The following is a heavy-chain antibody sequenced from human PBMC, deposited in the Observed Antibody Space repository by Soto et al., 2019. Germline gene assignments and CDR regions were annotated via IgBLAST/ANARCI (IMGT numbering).Heavy chain of an antibody. Sequence: GGSLRLSCAASGFTFSSYGMHWVRQAPGKGLEWVAVIWYDGSNKYYADSVKGRFTISRDNSKNTLYLQMNSLRAEDTAVYYCARDSRGKKYYYDSSGYFDEWGQGTLVTVSS. J-gene: IGHJ4*02. CDR1: GFTFSSYG. D-gene: IGHD3-22*01. V-gene: IGHV3-33*01. CDR2: IWYDGSNK. CDR3: ARDSRGKKYYYDSSGYFDE.